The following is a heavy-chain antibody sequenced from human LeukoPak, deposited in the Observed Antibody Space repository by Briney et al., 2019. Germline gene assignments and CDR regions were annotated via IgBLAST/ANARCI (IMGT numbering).Heavy chain of an antibody. CDR1: GGSISSGGYS. V-gene: IGHV4-30-2*02. CDR2: IYHSGST. Sequence: SQTLSLTCAVSGGSISSGGYSWSWIRQPPGKGLEWIGYIYHSGSTYYNPSLKSRVTISVDRSKNQFSLKLSSVTAADTAVYYCARVLSHDSSGYRAFDIWGQGTMVTVSS. CDR3: ARVLSHDSSGYRAFDI. D-gene: IGHD3-22*01. J-gene: IGHJ3*02.